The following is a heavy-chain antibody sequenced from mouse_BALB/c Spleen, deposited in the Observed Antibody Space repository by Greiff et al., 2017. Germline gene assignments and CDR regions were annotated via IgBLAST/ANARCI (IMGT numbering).Heavy chain of an antibody. Sequence: EVQVVESGGGLVQPGGSRKLSCAASGFTFSSFGMHWVRQAPEKGLEWVAYISSGSSTIYYADTVKGRFTISRDNPKNTLFLQMTSLRSEDTAMYYCARTTANYFDYWGQGTTLTVSS. CDR1: GFTFSSFG. CDR3: ARTTANYFDY. CDR2: ISSGSSTI. D-gene: IGHD1-2*01. V-gene: IGHV5-17*02. J-gene: IGHJ2*01.